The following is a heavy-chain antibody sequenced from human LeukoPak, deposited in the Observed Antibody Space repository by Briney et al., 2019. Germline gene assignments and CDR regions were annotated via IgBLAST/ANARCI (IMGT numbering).Heavy chain of an antibody. CDR2: LDNFGAK. D-gene: IGHD3-10*01. V-gene: IGHV3-53*01. J-gene: IGHJ4*02. CDR3: AGGTYYGTGTRPGYLNY. Sequence: GGSLRLSCAASNSSVNNNYIEWVRQAPGKGLEWVSSLDNFGAKYYGDSVTGRFTVSRDLSKNTVYLQMSSLRADDTAVYYCAGGTYYGTGTRPGYLNYWGLGTLVTVSS. CDR1: NSSVNNNY.